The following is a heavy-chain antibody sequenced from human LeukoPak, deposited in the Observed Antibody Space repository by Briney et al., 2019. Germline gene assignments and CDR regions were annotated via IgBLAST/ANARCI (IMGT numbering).Heavy chain of an antibody. Sequence: GGSLRLSCAASGFTFSSYWMSWVRQAPGKGLEWVANIKQDGSEKYYVDSVKGRFTISRDNAKNSLYLQMNSLRAEDTAVYYCARERGMYSSSSGYWGQGTLVTVSS. V-gene: IGHV3-7*01. CDR1: GFTFSSYW. J-gene: IGHJ4*02. CDR3: ARERGMYSSSSGY. CDR2: IKQDGSEK. D-gene: IGHD6-6*01.